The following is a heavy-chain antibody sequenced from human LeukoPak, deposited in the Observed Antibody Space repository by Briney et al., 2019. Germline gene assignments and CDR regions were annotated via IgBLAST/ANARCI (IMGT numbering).Heavy chain of an antibody. CDR3: AKGGATDAFDI. D-gene: IGHD1-26*01. V-gene: IGHV3-9*03. CDR1: GFTFDDYA. CDR2: ISWNSGSI. Sequence: PGRSLRLSCAASGFTFDDYAMHWVRQAPGKGLDWVSGISWNSGSIGYADSVKGRFTISRDNAKNSLYLQMNSLRAEDMALYYCAKGGATDAFDIWGQGTMVTVSS. J-gene: IGHJ3*02.